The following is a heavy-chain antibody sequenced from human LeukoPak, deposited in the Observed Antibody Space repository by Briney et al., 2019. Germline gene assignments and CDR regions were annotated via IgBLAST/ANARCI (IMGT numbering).Heavy chain of an antibody. V-gene: IGHV1-3*01. Sequence: ASVKVSCKASGYTFTSYAMHWVRQAPGQRLEWMGWINAGNGNTKYSQKFQGRVTITRDTSASTAYMELSSLRSEDTAVYYCARGYCSGGSCYNSFDPWGQGTLVTVSS. CDR1: GYTFTSYA. CDR2: INAGNGNT. CDR3: ARGYCSGGSCYNSFDP. D-gene: IGHD2-15*01. J-gene: IGHJ5*02.